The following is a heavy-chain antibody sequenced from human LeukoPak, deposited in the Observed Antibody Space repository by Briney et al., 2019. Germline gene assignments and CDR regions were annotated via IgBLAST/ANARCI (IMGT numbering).Heavy chain of an antibody. CDR2: IYYSGST. CDR1: GGSISSSSYY. Sequence: PSETLSLTCTVSGGSISSSSYYWGWIRQPPGKGLEWIGSIYYSGSTYYNPSLKSRVTISVDTSKNQFSLKLSSVTAADTAVYYCARQHRRYCSSTSCYLKSFWFDSWGQGTLVTVSS. CDR3: ARQHRRYCSSTSCYLKSFWFDS. J-gene: IGHJ5*01. V-gene: IGHV4-39*01. D-gene: IGHD2-2*01.